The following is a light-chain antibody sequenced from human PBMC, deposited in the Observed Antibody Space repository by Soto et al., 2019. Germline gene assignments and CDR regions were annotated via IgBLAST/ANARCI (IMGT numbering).Light chain of an antibody. J-gene: IGKJ2*01. V-gene: IGKV1-5*03. CDR1: QSISSW. CDR3: QQYDSYPYT. Sequence: DIQMTQSPSILSASVGDRVTITCRASQSISSWLAWYQQKPGKAPKFLIYKASNLESGVPSRFSGSGSGTEFTLTISSLQPDDFATYYCQQYDSYPYTFGQGTKLEI. CDR2: KAS.